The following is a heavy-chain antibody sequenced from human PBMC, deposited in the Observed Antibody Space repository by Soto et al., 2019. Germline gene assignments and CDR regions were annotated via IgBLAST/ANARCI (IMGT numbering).Heavy chain of an antibody. J-gene: IGHJ6*02. CDR2: ISAYNGNT. D-gene: IGHD3-10*01. V-gene: IGHV1-18*04. Sequence: ASVKVSCKASGYTFTSYGISWVRRAPGQGLEWMGWISAYNGNTNYAQKLQGRVTMTTDTSTSTAYMELRSLRSDDTAVYYCARDEYYYGSGSYYNTLYYYYGMDVWGQGTTVTVSS. CDR3: ARDEYYYGSGSYYNTLYYYYGMDV. CDR1: GYTFTSYG.